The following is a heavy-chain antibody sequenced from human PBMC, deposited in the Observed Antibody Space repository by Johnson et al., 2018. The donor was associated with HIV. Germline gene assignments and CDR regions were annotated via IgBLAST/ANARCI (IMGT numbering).Heavy chain of an antibody. J-gene: IGHJ3*02. V-gene: IGHV3-30-3*01. CDR1: GFTFSYSA. D-gene: IGHD3-16*01. Sequence: QVQLVESGGGLAKPAWSPRLSCAASGFTFSYSAFHWVRQPPGEGLEWVALISSDGNRKYYADSLKGRFTISRDNSKNTLYLQMNSLRAEDTAVYYCARGGRGSAEKGGDACDSWGQGTMVTVAS. CDR3: ARGGRGSAEKGGDACDS. CDR2: ISSDGNRK.